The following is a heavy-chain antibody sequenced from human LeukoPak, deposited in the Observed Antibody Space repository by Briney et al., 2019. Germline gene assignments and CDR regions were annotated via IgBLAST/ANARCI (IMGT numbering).Heavy chain of an antibody. V-gene: IGHV3-21*01. CDR1: GFTFSSYS. Sequence: GGSLRLSRAASGFTFSSYSMNWVRQAPGKGLEWVSSISSSSSYIYYADSVKGRFTISRDNAKNSLYLQMNSLRAEDTAVYYCARDEENYYYVSGSNLYFDYWGQGTLVTVSS. D-gene: IGHD3-16*02. J-gene: IGHJ4*02. CDR3: ARDEENYYYVSGSNLYFDY. CDR2: ISSSSSYI.